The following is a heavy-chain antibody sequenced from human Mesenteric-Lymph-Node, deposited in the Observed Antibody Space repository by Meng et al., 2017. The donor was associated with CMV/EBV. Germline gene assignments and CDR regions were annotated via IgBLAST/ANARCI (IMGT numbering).Heavy chain of an antibody. CDR2: VDPGDSDT. Sequence: SGDSSTSYWIGWVRQIPGKGLEWMGIVDPGDSDTRYSPSFQGHFTISADKSINTAYLQWNSLKASDTAIYYCARRSGELGYDFWPDYWGQGTLVTVSS. CDR1: GDSSTSYW. V-gene: IGHV5-51*01. J-gene: IGHJ4*02. D-gene: IGHD3-3*01. CDR3: ARRSGELGYDFWPDY.